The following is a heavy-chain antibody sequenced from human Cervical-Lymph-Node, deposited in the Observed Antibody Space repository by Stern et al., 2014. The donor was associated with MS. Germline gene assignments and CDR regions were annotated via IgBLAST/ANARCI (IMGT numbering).Heavy chain of an antibody. CDR2: ISWNSNNI. V-gene: IGHV3-9*01. J-gene: IGHJ4*02. CDR3: AKDISERHYYFDS. CDR1: EFTFDDCA. D-gene: IGHD3-16*02. Sequence: EVQLEESGGGSVQPGRSLRVSCAASEFTFDDCAMHWVRQAPGKGLEWVSGISWNSNNIGYADSVRGRFTISRDNAKNSLYLQMNGLRPEDTALYYCAKDISERHYYFDSWGEGTLVTVSS.